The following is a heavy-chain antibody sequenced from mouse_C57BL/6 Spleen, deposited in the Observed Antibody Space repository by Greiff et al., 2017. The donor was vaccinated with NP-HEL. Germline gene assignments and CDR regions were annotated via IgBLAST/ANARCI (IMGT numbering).Heavy chain of an antibody. J-gene: IGHJ1*03. CDR2: ISGGGGNT. D-gene: IGHD2-3*01. Sequence: EVKLVESGGGLVKPGGSLKLSCAASGFTFSSYTMSWVRQTPEKRLEWVATISGGGGNTYYPDSVKGRFTISRDNAKNTPYLQMSSLRSEDTALYYCARWLLLYWYFDVWGTGTTVTVSS. CDR1: GFTFSSYT. V-gene: IGHV5-9*01. CDR3: ARWLLLYWYFDV.